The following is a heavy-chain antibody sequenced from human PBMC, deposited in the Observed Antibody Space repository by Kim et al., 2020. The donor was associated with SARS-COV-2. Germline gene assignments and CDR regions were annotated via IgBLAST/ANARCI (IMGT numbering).Heavy chain of an antibody. D-gene: IGHD1-26*01. CDR3: AKISSGSYYEYYFDY. CDR1: GFTFDDYA. V-gene: IGHV3-9*01. CDR2: ISWNSGSI. J-gene: IGHJ4*01. Sequence: GGSLRLSCAASGFTFDDYAMHWVRQAPGKGLEWVSGISWNSGSIGYADSVKGRFTISRDNAKNSLYLQMNSLRAEDTALYYCAKISSGSYYEYYFDYWG.